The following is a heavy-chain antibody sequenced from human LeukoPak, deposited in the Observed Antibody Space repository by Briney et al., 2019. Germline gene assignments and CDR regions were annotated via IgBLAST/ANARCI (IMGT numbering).Heavy chain of an antibody. J-gene: IGHJ4*02. CDR3: ARVDDYYDSSGLTDDY. D-gene: IGHD3-22*01. V-gene: IGHV1-69*04. CDR1: GGTFSSYA. Sequence: SVKVSCKASGGTFSSYAISWVRQAPGQGLEWMGRIIPILGIANYAQKSQGRVTITADKSTSTAYMELGSLRSEDTAVYYCARVDDYYDSSGLTDDYWGQGTLVTVSS. CDR2: IIPILGIA.